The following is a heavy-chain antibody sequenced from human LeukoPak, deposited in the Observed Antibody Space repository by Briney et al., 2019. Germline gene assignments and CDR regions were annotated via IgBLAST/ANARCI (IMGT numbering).Heavy chain of an antibody. CDR1: GYSFTSYG. CDR2: ISPYNGNT. J-gene: IGHJ6*03. V-gene: IGHV1-18*01. D-gene: IGHD5-24*01. CDR3: AREVISLAPRCQDFYFYMDV. Sequence: ASVKVSCKAAGYSFTSYGISWVRQAPAQGRQWMGGISPYNGNTHYAQSLRDRVTMTTDTSTSTAYMELRSLTSDDTAVYYCAREVISLAPRCQDFYFYMDVWGQGTTVTVSS.